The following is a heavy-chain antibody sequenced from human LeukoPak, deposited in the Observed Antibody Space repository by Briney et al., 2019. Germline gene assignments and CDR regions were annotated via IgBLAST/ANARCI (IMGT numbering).Heavy chain of an antibody. D-gene: IGHD3-9*01. CDR3: ARDSSYYDILTGHYYYYGMDV. V-gene: IGHV4-59*01. CDR1: GGSISSYY. J-gene: IGHJ6*04. Sequence: PSETLSLTCTVSGGSISSYYWSWIRQPPGKGLEWIGCIYYSGSTNYNPSLKSRVTISVDTSKNQFSLKLSSVTAADTAVYYCARDSSYYDILTGHYYYYGMDVWGKGTTDTVSS. CDR2: IYYSGST.